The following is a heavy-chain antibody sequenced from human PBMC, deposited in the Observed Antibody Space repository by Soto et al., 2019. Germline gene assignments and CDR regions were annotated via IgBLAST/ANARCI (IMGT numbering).Heavy chain of an antibody. V-gene: IGHV1-18*01. D-gene: IGHD3-9*01. Sequence: ASVKVSCKASGYTFTSYGISWVRPAPGQGLEWMGWISAYNGNTNYAQKLQGRVTMTTDTSTSTAYMELRSLRSDDTAVYYCARHQTSGYFDWLFSVRSDAFDIRG. J-gene: IGHJ3*02. CDR1: GYTFTSYG. CDR2: ISAYNGNT. CDR3: ARHQTSGYFDWLFSVRSDAFDI.